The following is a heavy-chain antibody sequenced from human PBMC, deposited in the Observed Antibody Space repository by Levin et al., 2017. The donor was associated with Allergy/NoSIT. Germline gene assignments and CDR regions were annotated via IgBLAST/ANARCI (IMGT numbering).Heavy chain of an antibody. D-gene: IGHD2-15*01. J-gene: IGHJ4*02. CDR2: ISYDGSNK. V-gene: IGHV3-30*18. CDR1: GFTFSSYG. Sequence: LSLTCAASGFTFSSYGMHWVRQAPGKGLEWVAVISYDGSNKYYADSVKGRFTISRDNSKNTLYLQMNSLRAEDTAVYYCAKPSFYCSGGSCFPDDYWGQGTLVTVSS. CDR3: AKPSFYCSGGSCFPDDY.